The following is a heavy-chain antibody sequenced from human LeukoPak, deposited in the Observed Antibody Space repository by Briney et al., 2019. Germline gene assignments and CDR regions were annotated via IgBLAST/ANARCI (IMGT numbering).Heavy chain of an antibody. CDR3: ARSYDISPIDY. Sequence: PSETLSLTCAVYGGSFSGYYWSWIRQPPGKGLEWIGEINHSGSTNYNPSLKSRVTISVDTSKNQFSLKLSAVTAADTAVYYCARSYDISPIDYWGQGTLVTVSS. V-gene: IGHV4-34*01. J-gene: IGHJ4*02. D-gene: IGHD3-9*01. CDR1: GGSFSGYY. CDR2: INHSGST.